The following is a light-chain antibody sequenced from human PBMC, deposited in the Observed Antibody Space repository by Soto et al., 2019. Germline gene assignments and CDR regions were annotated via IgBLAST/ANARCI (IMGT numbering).Light chain of an antibody. V-gene: IGKV3-20*01. Sequence: EIVLTQSPGTLSLSPGERATLSCRASQSVSSSYLAWYQQKPGQAPRPLIYGASSSATGIPDRFSGSGSGTDFTLTISILEPEDVAVYYCLQYGSSPYTFGQGTKLEIK. CDR1: QSVSSSY. CDR2: GAS. J-gene: IGKJ2*01. CDR3: LQYGSSPYT.